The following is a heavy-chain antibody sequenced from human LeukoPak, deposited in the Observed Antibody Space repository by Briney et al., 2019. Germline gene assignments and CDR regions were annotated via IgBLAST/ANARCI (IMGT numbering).Heavy chain of an antibody. CDR3: AKGTSSYYDSSGYYYLDY. D-gene: IGHD3-22*01. Sequence: GGSLRLSCAASGFTFSSYGMHWVRQAPGKGLEWVAVISYDGGNKYYADSVKGRFTISRDNSKNTLYLQMNSLRAEDTAVYYCAKGTSSYYDSSGYYYLDYWGQGTLVTVSS. J-gene: IGHJ4*02. CDR1: GFTFSSYG. CDR2: ISYDGGNK. V-gene: IGHV3-30*18.